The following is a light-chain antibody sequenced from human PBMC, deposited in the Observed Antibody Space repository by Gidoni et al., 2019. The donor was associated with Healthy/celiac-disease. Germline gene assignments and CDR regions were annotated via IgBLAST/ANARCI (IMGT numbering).Light chain of an antibody. Sequence: QSALTQPRPVSGSPGQSVTISCPGTISYVGGYNYVSWYQQHPGKAPKLMIYDVSKRPSGVPDRFSGSKSGNTASLTISGLQAEDEADYYCCSYAGSYTYVVFGGGTKLTVL. J-gene: IGLJ2*01. V-gene: IGLV2-11*01. CDR1: ISYVGGYNY. CDR3: CSYAGSYTYVV. CDR2: DVS.